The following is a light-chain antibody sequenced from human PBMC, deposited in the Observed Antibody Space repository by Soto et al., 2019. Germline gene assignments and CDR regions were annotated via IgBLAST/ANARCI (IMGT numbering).Light chain of an antibody. CDR2: GAF. Sequence: EIVMTQSPATLSVSPGERATLSCRASQSISSNLARYQQKTGQDPRLLIYGAFTRATGIPARVSGSGSGTNFPLNISNLQSEDFGVYYYQQYNKWPQDTFCNGTKVEMK. CDR1: QSISSN. V-gene: IGKV3-15*01. J-gene: IGKJ3*01. CDR3: QQYNKWPQDT.